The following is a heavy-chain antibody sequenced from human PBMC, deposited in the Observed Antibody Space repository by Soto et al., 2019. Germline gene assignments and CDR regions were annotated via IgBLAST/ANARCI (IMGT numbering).Heavy chain of an antibody. CDR2: INHSGST. J-gene: IGHJ6*02. CDR3: ARGRRVYYYHGMDV. Sequence: PSETLSLTCAVYGGSFSGYYWSWIRQPPGKGLEWIGEINHSGSTNYNPSLKSRVTISVDTSKNQFSLKLSSVTAADTAVYYCARGRRVYYYHGMDVWGQGTTVTVSS. CDR1: GGSFSGYY. V-gene: IGHV4-34*01.